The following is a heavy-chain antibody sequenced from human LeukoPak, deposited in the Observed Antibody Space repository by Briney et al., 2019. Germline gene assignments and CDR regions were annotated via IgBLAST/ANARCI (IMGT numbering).Heavy chain of an antibody. CDR3: ARRRIVATIDY. CDR1: GGSISSSNYY. V-gene: IGHV4-39*01. Sequence: PSETLSLTCTVSGGSISSSNYYWGWIPQPPGKGLEWIGSIYYSGSTYYNPSLKSRVTISVDTSKNQFSLKLSSVTAADTAVYYCARRRIVATIDYWGQGTLVTVSS. CDR2: IYYSGST. D-gene: IGHD5-12*01. J-gene: IGHJ4*02.